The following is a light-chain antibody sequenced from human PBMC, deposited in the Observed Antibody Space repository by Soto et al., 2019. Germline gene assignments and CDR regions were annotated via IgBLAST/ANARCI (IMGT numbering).Light chain of an antibody. CDR3: CSYVASNNFVV. CDR1: SSDVGGYNY. CDR2: EVS. Sequence: QSALTQPPSASGSPGQSVTISCTGTSSDVGGYNYVSWYQQHPGKAPKLIIYEVSQRPSGVPDRFSGSKSGNTASLTVSGLQADDEADYYCCSYVASNNFVVFGGGTKLTVL. J-gene: IGLJ2*01. V-gene: IGLV2-8*01.